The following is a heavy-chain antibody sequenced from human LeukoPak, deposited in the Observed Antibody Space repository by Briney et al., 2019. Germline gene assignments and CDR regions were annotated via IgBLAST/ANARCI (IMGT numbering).Heavy chain of an antibody. CDR2: IGYDGSNK. Sequence: AGGSLRLSCAASGFTFSSYGMHWVRQAPGKGLEWVAVIGYDGSNKYYADSVKGRFTISRDNSKNTLYLQMNSLRAEDTAVYYCAKDLYSYFDYWGQGTLVTVSS. CDR1: GFTFSSYG. J-gene: IGHJ4*02. V-gene: IGHV3-33*06. D-gene: IGHD4-11*01. CDR3: AKDLYSYFDY.